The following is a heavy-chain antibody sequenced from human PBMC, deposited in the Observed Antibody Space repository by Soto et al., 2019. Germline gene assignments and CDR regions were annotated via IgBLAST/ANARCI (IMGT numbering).Heavy chain of an antibody. CDR3: ARVRGSSSSFPDY. J-gene: IGHJ4*02. Sequence: KSGGSLRLSCAASGFTFSGYSMNWVRQAPGKGLEWVSSISSSSSYIYYADSVKGRFTISRDNAKNSLYLQMNSLRAEDTAVYYCARVRGSSSSFPDYWGQGTLVTVSS. V-gene: IGHV3-21*01. D-gene: IGHD6-13*01. CDR1: GFTFSGYS. CDR2: ISSSSSYI.